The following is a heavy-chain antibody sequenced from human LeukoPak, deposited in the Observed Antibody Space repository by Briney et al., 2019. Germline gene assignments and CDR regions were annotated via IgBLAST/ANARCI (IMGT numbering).Heavy chain of an antibody. D-gene: IGHD6-19*01. CDR2: TNPNSGNT. CDR3: ARVAGSIDY. Sequence: ASVKVSCKASGYTFTRYDINWVRQATGQGLEWMGWTNPNSGNTGYAQKFQGRVTMTRDTSTSTAYMELSSLRPEDTAVYYCARVAGSIDYWGQGTLVTVSS. V-gene: IGHV1-8*01. CDR1: GYTFTRYD. J-gene: IGHJ4*02.